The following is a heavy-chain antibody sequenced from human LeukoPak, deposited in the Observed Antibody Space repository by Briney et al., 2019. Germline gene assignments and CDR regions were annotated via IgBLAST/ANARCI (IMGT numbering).Heavy chain of an antibody. V-gene: IGHV4-59*01. J-gene: IGHJ4*02. CDR2: IYNSGST. CDR3: ARGGGLVVVRSGLLDY. CDR1: GGSITGYY. D-gene: IGHD2-15*01. Sequence: SETLSLTCTVSGGSITGYYRTWLRQPPGKSLEWIGYIYNSGSTNYNPSLKSRLTISVDTSKNQFSLRLSSVTAADTAVYYCARGGGLVVVRSGLLDYWGQGTLVTVSS.